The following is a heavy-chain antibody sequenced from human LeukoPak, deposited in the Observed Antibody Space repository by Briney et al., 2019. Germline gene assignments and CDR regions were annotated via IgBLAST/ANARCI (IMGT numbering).Heavy chain of an antibody. V-gene: IGHV3-30*18. CDR2: ISFDGSTK. J-gene: IGHJ3*02. CDR3: ANLLVVPAAADAFDI. D-gene: IGHD2-2*01. Sequence: GGSLRLSWAASGFIFSTYAMHWVRQAPGKGLEWVAVISFDGSTKSRFTISRDNSKNTLYLQMNGLRAEDTAMFYCANLLVVPAAADAFDIWGQGTMVTVSS. CDR1: GFIFSTYA.